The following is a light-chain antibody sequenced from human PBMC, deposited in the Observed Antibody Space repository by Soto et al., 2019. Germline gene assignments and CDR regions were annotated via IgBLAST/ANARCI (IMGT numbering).Light chain of an antibody. V-gene: IGKV1-9*01. CDR3: QQLNNYPWT. CDR1: QGISGY. J-gene: IGKJ1*01. Sequence: DIQMTQSPSSVSASVGDTVTITCRASQGISGYLAWYQQKPLKAPKLLIYSASTLQSGVPSRFSGSGSGTEFTLTISSLQPEDFATYYCQQLNNYPWTFGQGTKVDIK. CDR2: SAS.